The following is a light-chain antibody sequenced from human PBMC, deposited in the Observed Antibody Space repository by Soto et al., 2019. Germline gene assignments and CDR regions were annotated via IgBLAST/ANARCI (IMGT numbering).Light chain of an antibody. CDR2: DDS. CDR1: VIGSIS. J-gene: IGLJ2*01. V-gene: IGLV3-21*02. CDR3: QVWDSSSDHVI. Sequence: SYKLTQPPSVSVAPGQTASITCGGNVIGSISVHWYQQKPGQAPVLVVFDDSDRPSGIPERFSGSNSRNTATLTISRVEAGDEADYYCQVWDSSSDHVIFGGGTQLTVL.